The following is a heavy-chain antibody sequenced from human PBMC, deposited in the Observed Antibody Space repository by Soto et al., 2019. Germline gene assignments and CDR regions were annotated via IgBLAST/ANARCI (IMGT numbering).Heavy chain of an antibody. D-gene: IGHD2-8*01. V-gene: IGHV4-39*01. J-gene: IGHJ4*02. CDR1: GGSVSNSNYY. Sequence: SETLSLTCTVSGGSVSNSNYYWGWIRQSPGKGLEWIGSVYYRGRSYSKSSVRSRVTISVDTSKNQFSLNLNSVTASDTAVYFCVSQRTSVLTQAYFDYWGPGALVTVSS. CDR3: VSQRTSVLTQAYFDY. CDR2: VYYRGRS.